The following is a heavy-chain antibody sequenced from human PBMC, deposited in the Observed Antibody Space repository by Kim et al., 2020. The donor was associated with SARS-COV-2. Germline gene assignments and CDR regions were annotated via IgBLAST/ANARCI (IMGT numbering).Heavy chain of an antibody. CDR1: GFTFSSYW. D-gene: IGHD6-19*01. J-gene: IGHJ3*02. Sequence: GGSLRLSCAASGFTFSSYWMHWVRQAPGKGLVWVSRINSDGSSTSYADSVKGRFTISRDNAKNTLYLQMNSLRAEDTAVYYCARDGIAVAGYKVFYDAFDIWGQGTMVTVSS. CDR3: ARDGIAVAGYKVFYDAFDI. CDR2: INSDGSST. V-gene: IGHV3-74*01.